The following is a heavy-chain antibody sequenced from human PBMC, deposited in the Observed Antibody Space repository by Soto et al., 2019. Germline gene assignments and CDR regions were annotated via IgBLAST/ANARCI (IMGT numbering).Heavy chain of an antibody. J-gene: IGHJ4*02. V-gene: IGHV3-30*18. CDR2: ISYDGSNK. Sequence: QVQLVESGGGVVQPGRSLRLSCAASGFTFSSYGMHWVRQAPGKGLEWVAVISYDGSNKYYADSVKGRFTISRDNSKNTLYLQMNSLRAEDTAVYYCAKDSPPYDFPGPGYFAYWGQGTLVTVSS. D-gene: IGHD3-3*01. CDR3: AKDSPPYDFPGPGYFAY. CDR1: GFTFSSYG.